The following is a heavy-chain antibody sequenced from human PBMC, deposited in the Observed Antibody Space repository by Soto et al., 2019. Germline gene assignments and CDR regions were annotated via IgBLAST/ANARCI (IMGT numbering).Heavy chain of an antibody. CDR1: GFSLSTSGVG. Sequence: QITLKESGPTLVKPTQTLTLTCTFSGFSLSTSGVGVGWIRQPPGKALEWLALIYWDDDKRYRPSLKSRLTITKDTSKNQVVLTMTNMDPVDTATYYCAHRRGVHLPNWFDPWGQGTLVTVSS. D-gene: IGHD2-8*02. V-gene: IGHV2-5*02. J-gene: IGHJ5*02. CDR3: AHRRGVHLPNWFDP. CDR2: IYWDDDK.